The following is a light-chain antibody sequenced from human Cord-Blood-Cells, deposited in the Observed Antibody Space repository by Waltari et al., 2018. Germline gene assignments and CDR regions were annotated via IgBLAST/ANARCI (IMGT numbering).Light chain of an antibody. CDR3: QQYGSSPPYT. Sequence: EIVLTQSPGTLSLSPGERATLSCWASQSVSSSYLAWYQQKHGQAPRLLIYGASSRATGIPDRFSGSVSGTDFTLTISRLEPEDFAVYYCQQYGSSPPYTFGQGTKLEIK. V-gene: IGKV3-20*01. J-gene: IGKJ2*01. CDR2: GAS. CDR1: QSVSSSY.